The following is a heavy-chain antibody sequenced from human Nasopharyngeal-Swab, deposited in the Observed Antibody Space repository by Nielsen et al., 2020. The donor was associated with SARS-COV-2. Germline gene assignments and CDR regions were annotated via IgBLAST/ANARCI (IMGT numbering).Heavy chain of an antibody. Sequence: SVKVSCKASGGTFSRHAISWVRQAPGQGLEWLRRIIPMLGIATYAQKFQARAPITADKSTRTAYLALSGLRFEDTAVYYCARTLRARGKPYRNPKNGMDVSGHGIPVTVSS. CDR2: IIPMLGIA. CDR1: GGTFSRHA. J-gene: IGHJ6*02. CDR3: ARTLRARGKPYRNPKNGMDV. V-gene: IGHV1-69*04. D-gene: IGHD2-15*01.